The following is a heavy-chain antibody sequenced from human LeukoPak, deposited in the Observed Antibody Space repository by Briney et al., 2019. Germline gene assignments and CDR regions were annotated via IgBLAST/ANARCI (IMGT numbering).Heavy chain of an antibody. CDR2: INPNSGGT. J-gene: IGHJ4*02. CDR1: GYTFTGYY. CDR3: ARDPDPLDWGSFRYFDY. D-gene: IGHD3/OR15-3a*01. V-gene: IGHV1-2*02. Sequence: ASVKVSCKASGYTFTGYYMHWVRQAPGQGLEWMGWINPNSGGTNYARKFQGRVTMTRDTSISTAYMELSRLRSDDTAVYYCARDPDPLDWGSFRYFDYWGQGTLVTVSS.